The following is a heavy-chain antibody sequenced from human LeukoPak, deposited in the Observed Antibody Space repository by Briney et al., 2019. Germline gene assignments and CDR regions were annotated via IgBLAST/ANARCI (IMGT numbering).Heavy chain of an antibody. D-gene: IGHD3-9*01. CDR1: GFTFRSYA. J-gene: IGHJ3*02. Sequence: GGSLRLSCAASGFTFRSYAMSWVRQAPGKGLEWVSVISGSGTSTYYADSVKGRFTISRDNSKNTLYLQMNSLRAEDTAVYYCAKGPNYDILTGWRKTYNGFDIWGQGTMVTVSS. CDR3: AKGPNYDILTGWRKTYNGFDI. CDR2: ISGSGTST. V-gene: IGHV3-23*01.